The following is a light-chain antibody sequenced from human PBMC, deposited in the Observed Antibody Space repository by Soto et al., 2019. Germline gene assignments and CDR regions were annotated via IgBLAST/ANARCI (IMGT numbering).Light chain of an antibody. CDR1: QDMNNW. CDR2: DVS. J-gene: IGKJ2*01. CDR3: QQYFHYPVT. Sequence: DLQMTQSPSTLSAFVGDGVTITCRATQDMNNWLAWYQQKPGKAPRLLIYDVSTLQTGVPSRFSGRGSGTEATLIISSLQPDDVATYYCQQYFHYPVTFGRGTKVEIK. V-gene: IGKV1-5*01.